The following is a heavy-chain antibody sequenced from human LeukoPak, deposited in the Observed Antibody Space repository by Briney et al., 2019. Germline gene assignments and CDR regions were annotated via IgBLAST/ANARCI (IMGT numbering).Heavy chain of an antibody. CDR3: AKRGIVIRGVLIFGFHKEAYYFDS. CDR2: ISESAGGT. D-gene: IGHD3-10*01. V-gene: IGHV3-23*01. J-gene: IGHJ4*02. Sequence: GGSLRLSCVVSGITLSNYGMSWVRQAPGRGLEWVSGISESAGGTKYADSVKGRFTISRDNSLNTLYLQMNSLRAEDTAVYFCAKRGIVIRGVLIFGFHKEAYYFDSWGQGILVTVSS. CDR1: GITLSNYG.